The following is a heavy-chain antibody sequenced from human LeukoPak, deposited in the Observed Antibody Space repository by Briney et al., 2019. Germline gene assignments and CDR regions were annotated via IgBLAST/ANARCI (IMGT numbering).Heavy chain of an antibody. D-gene: IGHD3-10*01. CDR3: ARGFGGLGEFDFDY. V-gene: IGHV1-2*02. CDR2: INTNSGGR. J-gene: IGHJ4*02. Sequence: ASVKVSCKASGYTFTGYHIHLVRQAPGQGLEWMGWINTNSGGRSYEQKFQGRVTMTRDTSVSTAYMELSSLRSDDTAVYYCARGFGGLGEFDFDYWGQGTLVSVSS. CDR1: GYTFTGYH.